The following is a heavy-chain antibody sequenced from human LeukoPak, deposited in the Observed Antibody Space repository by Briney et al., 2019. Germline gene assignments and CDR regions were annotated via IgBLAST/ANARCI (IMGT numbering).Heavy chain of an antibody. CDR1: GFTLDDYA. Sequence: GGSLRLSCAASGFTLDDYAMHWVRQAPGKGLEWFSLISWDGDNSYYADSVKGRFTSSRDNSKNSLYLQMNSLRPEDTALYYCAKGNIVVVTATQPDYWGQGTLVTVSS. J-gene: IGHJ4*02. CDR3: AKGNIVVVTATQPDY. V-gene: IGHV3-43D*03. D-gene: IGHD2-21*02. CDR2: ISWDGDNS.